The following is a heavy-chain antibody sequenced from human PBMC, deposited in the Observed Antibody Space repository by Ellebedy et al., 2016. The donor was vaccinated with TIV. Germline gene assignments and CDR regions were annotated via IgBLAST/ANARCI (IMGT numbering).Heavy chain of an antibody. J-gene: IGHJ5*02. V-gene: IGHV3-7*01. Sequence: PGGSLRLSCVASGFTFSGYSMSWVRQARGKGLEWVATLKQDGGEKFYVDYVKGRFTISRDNAKNSLYLQMDRLRGEDKAVYYCARGWWDYGAWGQGTQVTVSS. CDR3: ARGWWDYGA. CDR1: GFTFSGYS. CDR2: LKQDGGEK. D-gene: IGHD4/OR15-4a*01.